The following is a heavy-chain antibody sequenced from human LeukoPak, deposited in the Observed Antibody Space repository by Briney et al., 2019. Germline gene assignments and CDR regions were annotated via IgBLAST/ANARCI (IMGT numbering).Heavy chain of an antibody. V-gene: IGHV4-39*01. Sequence: SERLSLTCTVCGGSISSSSYYGGWIRQPPGEALEGIRRIYHSGSTYYNPPLKRRVTISVDTTKTPFSLKLSSVTAADTAVYYCASFDMTTVSCDYWGQGTLVTVSS. CDR1: GGSISSSSYY. CDR2: IYHSGST. J-gene: IGHJ4*02. D-gene: IGHD4-17*01. CDR3: ASFDMTTVSCDY.